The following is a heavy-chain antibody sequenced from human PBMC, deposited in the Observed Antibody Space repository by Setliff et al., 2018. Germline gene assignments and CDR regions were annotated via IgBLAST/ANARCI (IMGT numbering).Heavy chain of an antibody. CDR1: GYTFTGYY. CDR3: ARDLDYQYYYDSSGRDAFDI. D-gene: IGHD3-22*01. J-gene: IGHJ3*02. Sequence: ASVKVSCKASGYTFTGYYIHWVRQAPGQGLEYMGWINPNSGGTNYAPKFQGRVTMTRDTSISTVYMEVSRLRSDDTAVYFCARDLDYQYYYDSSGRDAFDIWGQGTMVTVSS. V-gene: IGHV1-2*02. CDR2: INPNSGGT.